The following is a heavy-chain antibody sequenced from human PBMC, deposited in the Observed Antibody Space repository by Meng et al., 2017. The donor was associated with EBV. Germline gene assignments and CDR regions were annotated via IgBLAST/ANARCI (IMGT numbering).Heavy chain of an antibody. V-gene: IGHV3-21*06. CDR1: GFSFSAYS. CDR2: ISTTGSYI. J-gene: IGHJ4*02. CDR3: ARDRRHSASLDY. D-gene: IGHD1-26*01. Sequence: EVQLVESGGXLVKPGGPWXLSCAASGFSFSAYSMNWVRQAPGKGLEWLSFISTTGSYISYADSVKGRFTVSRDNAENSLHLQMNSLSAEDTAVYYCARDRRHSASLDYWGQGTLVNVSS.